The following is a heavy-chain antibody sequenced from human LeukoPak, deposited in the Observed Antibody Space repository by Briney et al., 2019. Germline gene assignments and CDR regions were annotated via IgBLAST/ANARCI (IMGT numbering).Heavy chain of an antibody. V-gene: IGHV4-31*03. CDR1: GGSISNGGYY. D-gene: IGHD3-3*01. J-gene: IGHJ5*02. CDR3: ARGLYDFWSGYSNWFDP. CDR2: IYYSGST. Sequence: PSETLSLTCTVSGGSISNGGYYWSWIRQHPGKGLEWIGYIYYSGSTYYNPSLKSRVTISVDTSKNQFSLKLSSVTAADTAVYYCARGLYDFWSGYSNWFDPWGQGTLVTVSS.